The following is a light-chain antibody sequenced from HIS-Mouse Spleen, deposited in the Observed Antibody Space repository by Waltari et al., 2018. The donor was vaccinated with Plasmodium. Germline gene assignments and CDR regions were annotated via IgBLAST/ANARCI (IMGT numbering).Light chain of an antibody. J-gene: IGKJ3*01. V-gene: IGKV3-15*01. CDR2: GAS. Sequence: EIVMTQSPATLSVSPGERATLSCRASQSVSRNLAWYQQKPGQAPRLRSYGASTMATGIPARFSGSGSGTEFTLTISSLQSEDFAVYYCQQYNNWSFTFGPGTKVDIK. CDR1: QSVSRN. CDR3: QQYNNWSFT.